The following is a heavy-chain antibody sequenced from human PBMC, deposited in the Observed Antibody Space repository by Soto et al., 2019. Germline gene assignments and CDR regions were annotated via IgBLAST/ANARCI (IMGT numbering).Heavy chain of an antibody. CDR2: ISSNGGST. J-gene: IGHJ3*02. D-gene: IGHD5-12*01. CDR3: ARVSQWLQFSDVFDI. V-gene: IGHV3-64*01. CDR1: GFTFSSYA. Sequence: PGGSLRLSCAASGFTFSSYAMHWVRQAPGKGLEYVSAISSNGGSTYYANSVKGRFTISRDNSKNTLYLQMGSLRAEDTGVYYCARVSQWLQFSDVFDIWGQGTMVTVSS.